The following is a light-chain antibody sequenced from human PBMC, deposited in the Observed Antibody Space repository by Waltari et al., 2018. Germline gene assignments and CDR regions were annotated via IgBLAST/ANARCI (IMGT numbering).Light chain of an antibody. J-gene: IGLJ2*01. V-gene: IGLV3-1*01. CDR1: KFGDNY. CDR3: QAWDSSTVV. Sequence: SYELTQPPSVSVSPGQTASITCSGDKFGDNYACWYQQKSGQSPLLVIYQDSKRPSGIPERFSGSNSGNTATLTISGTQAMDEADYYCQAWDSSTVVFGGGTKLTVL. CDR2: QDS.